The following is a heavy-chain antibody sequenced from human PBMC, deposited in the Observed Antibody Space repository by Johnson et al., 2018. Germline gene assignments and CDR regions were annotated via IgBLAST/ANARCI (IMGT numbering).Heavy chain of an antibody. CDR1: GFTFNDSW. V-gene: IGHV3-15*07. J-gene: IGHJ4*02. CDR3: STSPSTASPGLFDY. CDR2: VKSKIDGGRT. Sequence: VQLVQSGGDLVKPGGSLGLSCATSGFTFNDSWMNWVRQAPGKGLEWVARVKSKIDGGRTDYAGPVKGRLTISRDDSKKTLYRQMKSRRIEDTAVYYCSTSPSTASPGLFDYRGQGTLVTVSS. D-gene: IGHD2-21*02.